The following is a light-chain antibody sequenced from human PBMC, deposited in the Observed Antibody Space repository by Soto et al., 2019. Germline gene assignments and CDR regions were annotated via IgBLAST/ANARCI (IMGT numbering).Light chain of an antibody. CDR1: QTINSH. CDR2: ATS. V-gene: IGKV1-39*01. CDR3: QQSYSTPPT. J-gene: IGKJ1*01. Sequence: DIQLTQSPSSLSASVGDRVTISCRASQTINSHLNWYQQKPGKAPKLLIYATSTLQTGVPARFSGSGSGTDFTLTISSLLTEDFATYSCQQSYSTPPTFGHGTKVEIK.